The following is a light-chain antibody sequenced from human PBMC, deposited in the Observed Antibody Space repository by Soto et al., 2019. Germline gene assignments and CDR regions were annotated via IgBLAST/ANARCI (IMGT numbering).Light chain of an antibody. CDR1: QTISFW. CDR2: AAS. V-gene: IGKV1-5*01. CDR3: QHLYSFPLS. J-gene: IGKJ4*01. Sequence: DIQMTQSPSTLSASVGDKVTITCRASQTISFWLAWYQQKPGKAPKLLIYAASTLQIGVPSRFSGGGSGTDFALTISSLQPEDFATYYCQHLYSFPLSFGGGTRVEIK.